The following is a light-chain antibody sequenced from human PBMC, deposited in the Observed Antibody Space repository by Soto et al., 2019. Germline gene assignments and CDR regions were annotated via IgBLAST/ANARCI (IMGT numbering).Light chain of an antibody. CDR2: DVN. CDR3: CSYTGSFYI. Sequence: QSAVTQPRSVSGSPGQSVTISCTGTSSDVGGYKYVSWYQQHPGKAPKVIIFDVNKRPSGVPGRLSGSKSGNTASLTISGLQTEDDADYYCCSYTGSFYIFGTGTKVTVL. V-gene: IGLV2-11*01. J-gene: IGLJ1*01. CDR1: SSDVGGYKY.